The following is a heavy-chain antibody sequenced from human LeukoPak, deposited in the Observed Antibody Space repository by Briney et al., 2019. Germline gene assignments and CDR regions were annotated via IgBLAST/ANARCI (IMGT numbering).Heavy chain of an antibody. CDR2: IYYSGST. V-gene: IGHV4-59*08. D-gene: IGHD5-12*01. CDR3: AIAYSGYDAFDY. J-gene: IGHJ4*02. Sequence: SETLFLTCTVSGGSISSYYWSWIRQPPGKGLEWIGYIYYSGSTNYNPSLKSRVTISVDTSKNQFSLKLSSVTAADTAVYYCAIAYSGYDAFDYWGQGTLVTVSS. CDR1: GGSISSYY.